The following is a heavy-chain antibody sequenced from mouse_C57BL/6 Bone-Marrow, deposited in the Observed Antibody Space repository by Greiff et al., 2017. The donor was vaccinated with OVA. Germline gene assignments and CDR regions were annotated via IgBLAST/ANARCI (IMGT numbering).Heavy chain of an antibody. CDR1: GFTFSSYS. CDR2: ISGGGGNT. Sequence: EVQRVESGGGLVKPGGSLKLSCAASGFTFSSYSMSWVRQTPEKGLEWVATISGGGGNTYYPDSVKGRFTISRDNAKNTLYQQMCSLRSEDTALLYCASPRAYYCVRGACYFDVWGKGTTLTVSS. D-gene: IGHD1-1*01. CDR3: ASPRAYYCVRGACYFDV. J-gene: IGHJ2*01. V-gene: IGHV5-9*01.